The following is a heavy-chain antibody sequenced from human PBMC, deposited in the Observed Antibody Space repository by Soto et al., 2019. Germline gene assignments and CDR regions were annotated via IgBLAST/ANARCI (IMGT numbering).Heavy chain of an antibody. CDR1: GFTFSSYA. CDR3: AKGFEYSSSGNDY. Sequence: LRLSCAASGFTFSSYAMSWVRQAPGKGLEWVSAISGSGGSTYYADSVKGRFTISRDNSKNTLYLQMNSLRAEDTAVYYCAKGFEYSSSGNDYWGQGTLVTVSS. D-gene: IGHD6-6*01. J-gene: IGHJ4*02. CDR2: ISGSGGST. V-gene: IGHV3-23*01.